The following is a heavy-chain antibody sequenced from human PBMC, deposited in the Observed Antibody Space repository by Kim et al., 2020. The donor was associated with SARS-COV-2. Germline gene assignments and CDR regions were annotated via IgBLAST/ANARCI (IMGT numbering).Heavy chain of an antibody. V-gene: IGHV4-34*01. Sequence: SETLSLTCAVYGGSFSGYYWSWIRQPPGKWLEWIGEINHSGSTNYNPSLKSQVTISVDTSNNPFSLKLSSVTAADTAVYYFARDNGDYMESQAFDIWG. D-gene: IGHD4-17*01. CDR2: INHSGST. CDR3: ARDNGDYMESQAFDI. CDR1: GGSFSGYY. J-gene: IGHJ3*02.